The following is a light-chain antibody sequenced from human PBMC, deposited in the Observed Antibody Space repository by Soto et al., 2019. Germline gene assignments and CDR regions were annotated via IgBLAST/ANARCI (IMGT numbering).Light chain of an antibody. CDR3: QQYGSSPIT. CDR2: GAS. V-gene: IGKV3-20*01. Sequence: EVVLTQSPGTLSLSPGERVTLSCRASQTVSRHLAWYQQKPGQAPRLLIFGASTRATGIPDRFSGSGSGTDFTLTISRLEPEDFAVYYCQQYGSSPITFGQGTRLEI. J-gene: IGKJ5*01. CDR1: QTVSRH.